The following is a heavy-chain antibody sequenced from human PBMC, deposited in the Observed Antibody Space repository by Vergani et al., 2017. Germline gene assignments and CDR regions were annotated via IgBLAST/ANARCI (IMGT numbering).Heavy chain of an antibody. CDR3: AADWALWCGELFY. V-gene: IGHV1-58*01. CDR2: IVVGSGNT. J-gene: IGHJ4*02. Sequence: QMQLVQSGPEVKKPGTSVKVSCKASGFTFTSSAVQWVRQARGQRLEWIGWIVVGSGNTNYAQKFHERVTITRDMSTSTAYMELSSLRSEDTAVYYCAADWALWCGELFYWGQGTLVTVSS. D-gene: IGHD3-10*01. CDR1: GFTFTSSA.